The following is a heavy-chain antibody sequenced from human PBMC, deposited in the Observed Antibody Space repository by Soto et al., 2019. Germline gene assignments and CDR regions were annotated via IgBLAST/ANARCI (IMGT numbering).Heavy chain of an antibody. CDR3: ARGEGVKLKWWEQSWNWADAFDI. CDR1: GYTFTSYA. V-gene: IGHV1-3*01. CDR2: INAGNGNT. D-gene: IGHD1-26*01. J-gene: IGHJ3*02. Sequence: QVQLVQSGAEVKKPGASVKVSCKASGYTFTSYAMHWVRQAPGQRLEWMGWINAGNGNTKYSQKFQGRFTITRDTSASTAYMELSSLRSEDTAVYYCARGEGVKLKWWEQSWNWADAFDIWGQGTMVTVSS.